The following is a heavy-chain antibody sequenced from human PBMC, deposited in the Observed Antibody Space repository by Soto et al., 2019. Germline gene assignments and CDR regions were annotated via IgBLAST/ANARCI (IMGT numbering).Heavy chain of an antibody. V-gene: IGHV3-30-3*01. Sequence: VQLVESGGGVVQPGRSLRLSCAASGFTFSSYAMHWVRQAPGKGLEWVAVISYDGSNKYYADSVKGRFTISRDNSKNTLYLQMNSLRAEDTAVYYCAREGEGLWYSYGYFLDYWGQGTLVTVSS. CDR3: AREGEGLWYSYGYFLDY. D-gene: IGHD5-18*01. CDR2: ISYDGSNK. J-gene: IGHJ4*02. CDR1: GFTFSSYA.